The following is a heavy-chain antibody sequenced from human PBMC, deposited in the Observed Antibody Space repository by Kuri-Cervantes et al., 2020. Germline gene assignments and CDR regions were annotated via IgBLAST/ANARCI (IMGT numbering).Heavy chain of an antibody. CDR1: GFTFSDYY. J-gene: IGHJ4*02. Sequence: SLKISCAASGFTFSDYYMSWIRQAPGKGLDWISYISSSGYTIYYADSVKGRFTISRDNAKNSLHLQMNSLRAEDTAVYYCATGGGSGSYALDYWGQGTLVTVSS. D-gene: IGHD3-10*01. CDR3: ATGGGSGSYALDY. CDR2: ISSSGYTI. V-gene: IGHV3-11*04.